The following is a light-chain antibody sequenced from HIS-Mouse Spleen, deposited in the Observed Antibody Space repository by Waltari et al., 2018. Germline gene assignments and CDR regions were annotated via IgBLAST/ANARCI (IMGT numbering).Light chain of an antibody. Sequence: SALTQPASVSGSPGQSITISCTGTSSDGGSYNLVSWYQQHPGKAPKLMIYEGSKRPSGVSNRFSGSKSGNTASLTISGLQAEDEADYYCCSYAGSSTLVFGGGTKLTVL. CDR1: SSDGGSYNL. CDR2: EGS. CDR3: CSYAGSSTLV. V-gene: IGLV2-23*01. J-gene: IGLJ3*02.